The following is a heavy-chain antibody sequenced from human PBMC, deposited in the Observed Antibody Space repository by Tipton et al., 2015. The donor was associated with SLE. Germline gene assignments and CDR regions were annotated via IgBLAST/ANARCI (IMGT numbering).Heavy chain of an antibody. Sequence: TLSLTCSVSGGSISSGYFYWSWIRQPAGKGPEYIGRIYASGNVNYNPSVKRRATISIDTSKNQFSLSLTSVTAADTAVYYCARHAGDYAYFDSWGQGTLVTVSS. CDR1: GGSISSGYFY. D-gene: IGHD4-17*01. CDR2: IYASGNV. V-gene: IGHV4-61*02. CDR3: ARHAGDYAYFDS. J-gene: IGHJ4*02.